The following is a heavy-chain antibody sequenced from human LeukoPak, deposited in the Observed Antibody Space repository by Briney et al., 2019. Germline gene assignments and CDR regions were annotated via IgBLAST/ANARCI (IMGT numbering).Heavy chain of an antibody. CDR3: VRGGYSSFDY. D-gene: IGHD3-10*01. J-gene: IGHJ4*02. CDR1: GFTFSSYW. V-gene: IGHV3-7*01. CDR2: INQDGSQR. Sequence: GGSLRLSCAASGFTFSSYWMSWVRQAPGKGLEWVANINQDGSQRHYVDSVKGRFTISRDNAKNLLYLQMNSLGAEDTAVYYCVRGGYSSFDYWGQGTLVTVSS.